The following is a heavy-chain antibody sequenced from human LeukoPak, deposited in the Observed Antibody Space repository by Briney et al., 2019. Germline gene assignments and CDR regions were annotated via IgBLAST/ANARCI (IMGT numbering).Heavy chain of an antibody. J-gene: IGHJ6*03. V-gene: IGHV4-34*01. CDR2: INHSGST. CDR1: GGSFSGYY. D-gene: IGHD3-22*01. CDR3: ARFFKDYGSSGYYRPFGGYYMDV. Sequence: SETLSLTCAVYGGSFSGYYWSWIRQPPGKGLEWIGEINHSGSTNYNPSLKSRVTISVDTSKNQFSLKLSSVTAADTAVYYCARFFKDYGSSGYYRPFGGYYMDVWGKGTTVTVSS.